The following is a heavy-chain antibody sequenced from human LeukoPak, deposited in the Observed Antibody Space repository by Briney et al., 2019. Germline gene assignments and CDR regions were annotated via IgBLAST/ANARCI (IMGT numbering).Heavy chain of an antibody. CDR1: GYSISSGYY. Sequence: PSETLSLTCTVSGYSISSGYYWGWIRQSPGKGVKWIGSIYHSGSTYYNPSLKSRVTISVDTSKNQFSLKLSSVTAADTAVYYCARDPRTFGGVFTVRRFDYWGQGTLVTVSS. V-gene: IGHV4-38-2*02. D-gene: IGHD3-16*01. J-gene: IGHJ4*02. CDR2: IYHSGST. CDR3: ARDPRTFGGVFTVRRFDY.